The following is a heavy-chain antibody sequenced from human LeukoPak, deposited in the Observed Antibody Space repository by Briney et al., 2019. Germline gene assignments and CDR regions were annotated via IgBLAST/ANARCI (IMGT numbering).Heavy chain of an antibody. D-gene: IGHD3-22*01. V-gene: IGHV3-74*01. CDR3: ARSYYDSSGWYYYYMDV. CDR2: INSDGTNT. CDR1: GFTFHFYW. Sequence: GGSLRLSCAASGFTFHFYWMHWVRQAPGKGLVWVSRINSDGTNTTYADSVKGRFTISRDNAKNSLYLQMNSLRAEDTAVYYCARSYYDSSGWYYYYMDVWGKGTTVTISS. J-gene: IGHJ6*03.